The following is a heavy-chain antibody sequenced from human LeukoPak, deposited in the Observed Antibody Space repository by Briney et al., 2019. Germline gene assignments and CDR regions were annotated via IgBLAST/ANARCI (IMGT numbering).Heavy chain of an antibody. CDR1: GGSISGGGYS. D-gene: IGHD6-13*01. CDR2: IYHSGST. CDR3: ARATIAAAVNWFDP. J-gene: IGHJ5*02. Sequence: SETLSLTCAVSGGSISGGGYSWSWIRQPPGKGLEWIGYIYHSGSTYYNPSLKSRVTISVDRSKNQFSLKLSSVTAADTAVYYCARATIAAAVNWFDPWGQGTLVTVSS. V-gene: IGHV4-30-2*01.